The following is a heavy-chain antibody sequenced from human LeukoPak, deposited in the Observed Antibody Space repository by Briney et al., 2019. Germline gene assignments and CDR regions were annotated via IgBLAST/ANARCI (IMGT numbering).Heavy chain of an antibody. CDR2: IRYDGSNK. CDR3: AKTAVGVGAKTKYYFDY. V-gene: IGHV3-30*02. CDR1: GFTFSSYG. Sequence: GGSLRLSCAASGFTFSSYGMHWVRQAPGKGLEWVAFIRYDGSNKYYADSVKGRFTISRDNSKNTLYLQMNSLRAEDTAVYYCAKTAVGVGAKTKYYFDYWGQGTLVTVSS. J-gene: IGHJ4*02. D-gene: IGHD1-26*01.